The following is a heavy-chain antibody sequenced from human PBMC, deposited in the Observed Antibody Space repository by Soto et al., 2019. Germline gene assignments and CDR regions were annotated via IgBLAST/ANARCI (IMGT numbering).Heavy chain of an antibody. J-gene: IGHJ3*02. Sequence: SETLSLTCTVSGYSISTDYYWGWIRQPPGKGLEWIGSFYHGGSIYYTPSLKSRVAISEDTSKNQFSLNLRSVTAADTAVYYCARAELQLDRRALWGVFDIWGHGTMVTVSS. CDR2: FYHGGSI. D-gene: IGHD4-4*01. CDR1: GYSISTDYY. V-gene: IGHV4-38-2*02. CDR3: ARAELQLDRRALWGVFDI.